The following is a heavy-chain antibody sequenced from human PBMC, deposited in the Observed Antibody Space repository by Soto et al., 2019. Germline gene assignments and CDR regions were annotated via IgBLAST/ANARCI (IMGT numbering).Heavy chain of an antibody. CDR1: GFTVSSNY. V-gene: IGHV3-53*04. Sequence: PGGSLRLSCAASGFTVSSNYMSWVRQAPGKGLEWVSVIYSGGSTYYADSVKGRFTISRHNSKNTLYLQMNSLRAEDTAVYYCARGVVSDTGSAPVPTWGLETLLPVSS. CDR2: IYSGGST. D-gene: IGHD3-3*01. CDR3: ARGVVSDTGSAPVPT. J-gene: IGHJ5*02.